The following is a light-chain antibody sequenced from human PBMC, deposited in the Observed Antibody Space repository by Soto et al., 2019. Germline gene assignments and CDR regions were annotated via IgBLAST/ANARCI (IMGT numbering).Light chain of an antibody. CDR2: GNN. V-gene: IGLV1-40*01. Sequence: QSVLTQPPSVSGAPGQRVTISCTGSSSNIGAGYDVHWYQQVPGTAPKLLIFGNNNRPLGVPDRFSGSKSGTSASLAITGLQAEDEADYYCQSFDSSLSGYVFGAGTKLTVL. J-gene: IGLJ1*01. CDR1: SSNIGAGYD. CDR3: QSFDSSLSGYV.